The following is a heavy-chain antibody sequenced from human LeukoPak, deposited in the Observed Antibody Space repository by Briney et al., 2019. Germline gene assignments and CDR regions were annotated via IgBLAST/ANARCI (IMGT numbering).Heavy chain of an antibody. CDR1: GFTFRSYG. J-gene: IGHJ4*02. D-gene: IGHD3-22*01. CDR3: AKDWGRPARDYYDSSASSLAYYFDY. Sequence: PGGSLRLSCAASGFTFRSYGMHWVRQAPGKGLEWVAVISYDGSNKYYADSVKGRFTISRDNSKNTLYLQMNSLRAEDTAVYYCAKDWGRPARDYYDSSASSLAYYFDYWGQGTLVTVSS. V-gene: IGHV3-30*18. CDR2: ISYDGSNK.